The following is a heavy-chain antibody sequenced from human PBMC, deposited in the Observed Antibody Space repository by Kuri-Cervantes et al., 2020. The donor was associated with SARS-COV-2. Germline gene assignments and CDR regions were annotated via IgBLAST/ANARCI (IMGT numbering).Heavy chain of an antibody. Sequence: SVKVSCKASGGTFSSYAISWVRQAPGQGLEWMGGIIPIFGTANYAQKFQGRVTITADKSTSTAYMELSRLRSDDTAVYYCAREGTVTTQPHYGMDVWGQGTTVTVSS. CDR3: AREGTVTTQPHYGMDV. J-gene: IGHJ6*02. CDR1: GGTFSSYA. D-gene: IGHD4-11*01. V-gene: IGHV1-69*06. CDR2: IIPIFGTA.